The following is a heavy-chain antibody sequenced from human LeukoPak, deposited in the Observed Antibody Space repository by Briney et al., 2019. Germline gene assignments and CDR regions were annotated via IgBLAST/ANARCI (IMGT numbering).Heavy chain of an antibody. V-gene: IGHV4-38-2*02. CDR3: ARGRLFDY. CDR2: IYHSGST. Sequence: SETLSLTCTVSGYSISSNYHWAWIRQPPGKGLEWIGSIYHSGSTYYNPSLKSRVTISVDRSKNQFSLKLSSVTAADTAVYYCARGRLFDYWGQGTLVTVSS. J-gene: IGHJ4*02. CDR1: GYSISSNYH.